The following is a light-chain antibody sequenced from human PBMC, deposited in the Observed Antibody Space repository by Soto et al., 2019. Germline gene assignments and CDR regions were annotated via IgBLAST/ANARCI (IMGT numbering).Light chain of an antibody. CDR1: SSNIGAGFD. Sequence: QSALTHPPSVSGDPGQTVTVSCTGSSSNIGAGFDVHWYQLVPGGAPRLLIYHNTNRPSGVPDRFSGSKSGASASLAITGLQVEDEADFSCQSYNRDLTYSSVFGTGTEVLVL. J-gene: IGLJ1*01. CDR3: QSYNRDLTYSSV. V-gene: IGLV1-40*03. CDR2: HNT.